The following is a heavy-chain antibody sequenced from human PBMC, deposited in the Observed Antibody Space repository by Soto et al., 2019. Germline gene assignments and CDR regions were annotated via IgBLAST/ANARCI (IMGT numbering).Heavy chain of an antibody. V-gene: IGHV3-9*01. Sequence: EVQLVESGGGLVQPGRSLGLSCVASGFTFDDYAMHWVRQAPGKGLEWVSGISWNSGSIGYADSVKGRFTISRDNAKNSLYLQMNSQRSEDTAFYYCAKIGPVTWGQGTLVTVSS. CDR2: ISWNSGSI. J-gene: IGHJ5*02. D-gene: IGHD4-17*01. CDR3: AKIGPVT. CDR1: GFTFDDYA.